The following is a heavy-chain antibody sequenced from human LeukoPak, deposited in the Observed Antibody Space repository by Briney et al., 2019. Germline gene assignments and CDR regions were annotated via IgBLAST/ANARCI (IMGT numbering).Heavy chain of an antibody. J-gene: IGHJ4*02. CDR1: GFTFTSSA. V-gene: IGHV1-58*01. CDR2: IVVGSGNT. D-gene: IGHD1-26*01. CDR3: AAVGIVGAEPSDY. Sequence: SVKVSCKASGFTFTSSAVQWVRQARGQRLEWIGWIVVGSGNTNYAQKFRERVTITRDMSTSTAYMELSSLRSEDTAVYYCAAVGIVGAEPSDYWGQGTLVTVSS.